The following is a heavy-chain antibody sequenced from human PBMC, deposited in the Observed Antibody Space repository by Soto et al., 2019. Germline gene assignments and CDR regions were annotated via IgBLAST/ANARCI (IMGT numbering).Heavy chain of an antibody. CDR1: GGTFSSYA. D-gene: IGHD2-15*01. Sequence: QVQLVQSGAEVKKPGSSVKVSCKASGGTFSSYAISWVRQAPGRGLEWMGGIIPIFGTANYAQKFQGRVTITADKSTSTAYMELSSLRSEDTAVYYCARARGYCSGGSCLGYGMDVWGQGTTVTVSS. J-gene: IGHJ6*02. CDR2: IIPIFGTA. V-gene: IGHV1-69*06. CDR3: ARARGYCSGGSCLGYGMDV.